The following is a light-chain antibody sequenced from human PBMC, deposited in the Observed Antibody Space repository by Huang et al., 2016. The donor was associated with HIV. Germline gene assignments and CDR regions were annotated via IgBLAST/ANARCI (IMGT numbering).Light chain of an antibody. V-gene: IGKV3-15*01. Sequence: EIVMTHSPATLSVSPGERATLYCRASQSVSSNLAWYQQKPGQAPRLLIYGASTRATSIPARFSGSGSGTEFTLTISSLQSEDFAVYYCQQYNNWPRTFGQGTKVEIK. CDR1: QSVSSN. CDR2: GAS. J-gene: IGKJ1*01. CDR3: QQYNNWPRT.